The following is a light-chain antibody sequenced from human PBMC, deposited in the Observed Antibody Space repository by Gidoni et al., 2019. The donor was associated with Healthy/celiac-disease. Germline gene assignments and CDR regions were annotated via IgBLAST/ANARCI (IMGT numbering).Light chain of an antibody. V-gene: IGLV3-21*04. J-gene: IGLJ3*02. Sequence: SYVLTQPPSGSVAPGKTARITCGGNNIGSKSLHWYQQKPGKAPVLVIYYDSDRPAGIPERLSGSNSGLTSTLTLSRVEAGDEADYYCQVWDSSSDHWVFGGGTKLTVL. CDR1: NIGSKS. CDR2: YDS. CDR3: QVWDSSSDHWV.